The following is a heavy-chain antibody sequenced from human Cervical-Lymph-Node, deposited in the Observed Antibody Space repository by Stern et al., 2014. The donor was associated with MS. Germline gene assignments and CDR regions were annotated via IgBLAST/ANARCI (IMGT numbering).Heavy chain of an antibody. CDR1: GFSLRNSG. Sequence: VQLVESGGGVVQPGRSLRLSCAASGFSLRNSGMHWVRQAPGKGLEWGAVMSFVGGNKKYGDSVKGRFSISRDMANNTLFLQMNSLRPEDTAVYYCMGVGDAMHVWGQGTTVIVSS. CDR2: MSFVGGNK. CDR3: MGVGDAMHV. J-gene: IGHJ6*02. V-gene: IGHV3-30*03.